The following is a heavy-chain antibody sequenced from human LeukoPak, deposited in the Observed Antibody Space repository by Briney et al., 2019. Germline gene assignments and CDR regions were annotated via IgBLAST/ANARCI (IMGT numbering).Heavy chain of an antibody. D-gene: IGHD3-22*01. J-gene: IGHJ3*02. CDR3: ARRPRRNYYDSSGSYYDI. Sequence: GESLKISCKGSGYSFTSYWIGWVRQMPGKGLEWMGIIFPGDSDTRYSPSFQGQVTISADKSISTAYLQWSSLKASDTAMYYCARRPRRNYYDSSGSYYDIWGQGTMVTVSS. CDR2: IFPGDSDT. CDR1: GYSFTSYW. V-gene: IGHV5-51*01.